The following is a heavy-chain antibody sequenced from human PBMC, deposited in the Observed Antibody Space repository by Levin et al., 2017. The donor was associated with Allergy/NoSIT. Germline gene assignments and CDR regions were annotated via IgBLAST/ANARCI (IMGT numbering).Heavy chain of an antibody. J-gene: IGHJ4*02. Sequence: SETLSLTCTVSGGSISSGDYYWSWIRQPPGKGLEWIGYIYYSGSTYYNPSLKSRVTISVDTSKNQFSLKLSSVTAADTAVYYCARVAIFGVIPIYWGQGTLVTVSS. V-gene: IGHV4-30-4*01. CDR1: GGSISSGDYY. CDR3: ARVAIFGVIPIY. D-gene: IGHD3-3*01. CDR2: IYYSGST.